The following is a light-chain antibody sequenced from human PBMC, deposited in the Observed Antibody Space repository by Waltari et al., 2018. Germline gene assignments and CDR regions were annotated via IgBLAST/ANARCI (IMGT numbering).Light chain of an antibody. V-gene: IGKV3-15*01. Sequence: EVVMTQSPATLSVFPGESATLSCRASQTVSSNLAWYQQRPGQAPRLLIFDASTRAPSGPARFSGSGSGTEFTLTIRSLQSEDSAVYSCPQYNRWPPITFGQGTRLEIK. CDR2: DAS. CDR1: QTVSSN. CDR3: PQYNRWPPIT. J-gene: IGKJ5*01.